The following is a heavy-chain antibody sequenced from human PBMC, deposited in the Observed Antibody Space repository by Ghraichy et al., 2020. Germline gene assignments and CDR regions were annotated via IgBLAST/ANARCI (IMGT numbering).Heavy chain of an antibody. CDR2: IYHSGSA. CDR1: GDSITSGGYS. J-gene: IGHJ4*02. V-gene: IGHV4-30-2*01. D-gene: IGHD3-22*01. Sequence: SETPSLTCAVSGDSITSGGYSWSWIRQPPGEVLEWIGYIYHSGSAHYNPSLQSRVTMSVDRSKNQFSLKLSSVTAADTAVYYCVRVITSGYYKFYFDYWGQGILVTVSS. CDR3: VRVITSGYYKFYFDY.